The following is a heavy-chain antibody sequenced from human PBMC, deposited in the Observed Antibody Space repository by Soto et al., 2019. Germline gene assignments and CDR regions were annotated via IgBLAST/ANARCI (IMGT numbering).Heavy chain of an antibody. D-gene: IGHD1-26*01. CDR3: ARRLAYSGSYLDYGMDV. Sequence: GESLKISCQGSGYSFTSYWIAWVRQMPGKGLEWMGIIYPGDSDTRYSPSFQGQVTISADNSISTAYLQWSSLKASDTAMYYCARRLAYSGSYLDYGMDVWGQETTVTVSS. CDR2: IYPGDSDT. J-gene: IGHJ6*02. V-gene: IGHV5-51*01. CDR1: GYSFTSYW.